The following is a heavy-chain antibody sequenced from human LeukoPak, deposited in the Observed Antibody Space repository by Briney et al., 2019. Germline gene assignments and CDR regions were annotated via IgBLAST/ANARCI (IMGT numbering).Heavy chain of an antibody. J-gene: IGHJ4*02. Sequence: GASVKVSCKASGYTFSSYYMHWVRQAPGRGLEWMGIINPSGGGTRYAQKFQGRVTMTRDTSTSPVYIELSSLKSEDTAMYYCARNYDTSGYYYDYWGQGTLVTVSS. CDR3: ARNYDTSGYYYDY. CDR2: INPSGGGT. CDR1: GYTFSSYY. V-gene: IGHV1-46*01. D-gene: IGHD3-22*01.